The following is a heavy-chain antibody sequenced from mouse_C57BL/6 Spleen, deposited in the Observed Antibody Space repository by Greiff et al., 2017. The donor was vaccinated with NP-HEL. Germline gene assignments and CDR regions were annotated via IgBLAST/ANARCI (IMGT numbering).Heavy chain of an antibody. CDR2: IHPNSGST. CDR1: GYTFTSYW. V-gene: IGHV1-64*01. Sequence: QVQLQQPGAELVKPGASVKLSCKASGYTFTSYWMHWVKQRPGQGLEWIGMIHPNSGSTNYNEKFKSKATLTVDKSSSTAYMQLSSLTSEDSAVYYCARVGDPYYAMDDWGQGTSVTVSS. J-gene: IGHJ4*01. D-gene: IGHD1-1*02. CDR3: ARVGDPYYAMDD.